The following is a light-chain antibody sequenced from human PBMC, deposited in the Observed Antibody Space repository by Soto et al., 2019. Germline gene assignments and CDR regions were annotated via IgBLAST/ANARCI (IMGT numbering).Light chain of an antibody. CDR1: ALPKQF. CDR3: QSADSGGISFV. Sequence: SYELTQPPSVSVSPGQTARITCSGDALPKQFASWYQQKPGQAPLLVIYKDTYRPSGIPERFSGSSSGTTVTLTISGVQAEDEADHYCQSADSGGISFVFGTGTKVTVL. V-gene: IGLV3-25*02. CDR2: KDT. J-gene: IGLJ1*01.